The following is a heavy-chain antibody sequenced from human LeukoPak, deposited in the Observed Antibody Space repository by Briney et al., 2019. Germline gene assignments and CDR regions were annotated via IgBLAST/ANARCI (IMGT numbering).Heavy chain of an antibody. Sequence: GGSLRLSCEGSGFPFSDYGMHWAREAPGKGLEWVAVISDDGSNQYFANSVEGRFAISRDNSKDTVYLHMNGVRPEDTAVYFCAQDLPADPGWGWYRVRFIFHSWGQGTLVTVSA. J-gene: IGHJ4*02. D-gene: IGHD6-19*01. CDR1: GFPFSDYG. V-gene: IGHV3-30*18. CDR3: AQDLPADPGWGWYRVRFIFHS. CDR2: ISDDGSNQ.